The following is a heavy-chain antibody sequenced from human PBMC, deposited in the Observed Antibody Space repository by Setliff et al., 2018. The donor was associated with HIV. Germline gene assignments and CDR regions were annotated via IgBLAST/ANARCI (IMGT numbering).Heavy chain of an antibody. V-gene: IGHV4-34*01. Sequence: TLSLTCAVSGVSFSGDYWSWVRQPPGKGLEWIAEVHPSGSINYNSSLKSRVAISVDTSNSQFSLTMTSVTAADTAVYYCARGRDWAKTGDFWGQGALVTVSS. CDR1: GVSFSGDY. D-gene: IGHD3-9*01. J-gene: IGHJ4*02. CDR2: VHPSGSI. CDR3: ARGRDWAKTGDF.